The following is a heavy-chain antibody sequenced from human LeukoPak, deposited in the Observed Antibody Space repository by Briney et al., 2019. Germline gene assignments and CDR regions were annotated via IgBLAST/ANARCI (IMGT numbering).Heavy chain of an antibody. CDR1: GYTFTGYY. CDR2: INPNSGGT. Sequence: VASVKVSCKASGYTFTGYYMHWVRQAPGQGLEWMGWINPNSGGTNYAQKFQGRVTMTRDTSISTAYTELSRLRSDDAAVYYCAGYYYGSGSYSPWFDPWGQGTLVTVSS. J-gene: IGHJ5*02. D-gene: IGHD3-10*01. V-gene: IGHV1-2*02. CDR3: AGYYYGSGSYSPWFDP.